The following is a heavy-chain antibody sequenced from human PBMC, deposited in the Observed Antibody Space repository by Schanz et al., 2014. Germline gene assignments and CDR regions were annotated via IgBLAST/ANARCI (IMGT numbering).Heavy chain of an antibody. Sequence: QVQLVESGGGVVQPGRSLRLSCAASGFTFSSYAMHLVRQAPGKGLEWVALISYDGNNKYYADSVKGRFTISRDNSKNTLYLRMISLRAEDTAMFYWAREIPAGGHFDYWGQGTLVSVSS. CDR1: GFTFSSYA. V-gene: IGHV3-30*04. CDR2: ISYDGNNK. CDR3: AREIPAGGHFDY. J-gene: IGHJ4*02. D-gene: IGHD2-15*01.